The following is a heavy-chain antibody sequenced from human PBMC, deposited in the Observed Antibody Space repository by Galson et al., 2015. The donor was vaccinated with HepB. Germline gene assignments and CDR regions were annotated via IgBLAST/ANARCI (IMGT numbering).Heavy chain of an antibody. J-gene: IGHJ4*02. CDR3: AAVVRGVTTFDY. V-gene: IGHV1-24*01. Sequence: SVKVSCKVSGYTLTELSMHWVRQAPGKGLEWMGGFDPEDGETIYAQKFQGRVTMTEDTSTDTAYMELSSLRSEDTAVYYCAAVVRGVTTFDYWGQGTLVTVSS. CDR1: GYTLTELS. D-gene: IGHD3-10*01. CDR2: FDPEDGET.